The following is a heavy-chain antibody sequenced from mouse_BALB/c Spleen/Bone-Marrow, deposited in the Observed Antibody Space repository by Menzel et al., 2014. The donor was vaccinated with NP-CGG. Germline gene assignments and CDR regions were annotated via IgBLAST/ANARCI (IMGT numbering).Heavy chain of an antibody. CDR2: INPYNGDT. CDR3: ARSGYYGSSYFDY. Sequence: VQLQQFGPELVKPGASVKISCKASGYSFTGYFMNWVMQSHGKSLEWIGRINPYNGDTFYNQKFKGKATLTVDKSSSTAHMELRSLASEDSAVYYCARSGYYGSSYFDYWGQGTTLTVSS. J-gene: IGHJ2*01. V-gene: IGHV1-20*02. D-gene: IGHD1-1*01. CDR1: GYSFTGYF.